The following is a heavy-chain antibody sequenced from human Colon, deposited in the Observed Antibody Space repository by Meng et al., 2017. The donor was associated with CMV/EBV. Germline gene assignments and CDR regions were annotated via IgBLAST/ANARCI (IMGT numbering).Heavy chain of an antibody. CDR2: INPNSGGT. D-gene: IGHD3-16*01. CDR3: ARDGGNYGMDV. Sequence: ASVKVSCKTSGYTFTGYYMHWVRQAPGQGLEWMGWINPNSGGTNYPQKFQGRVTMTRDTSISTAYMELSSLRSEDTAVYYCARDGGNYGMDVWGQGTTVTVSS. J-gene: IGHJ6*02. CDR1: GYTFTGYY. V-gene: IGHV1-2*02.